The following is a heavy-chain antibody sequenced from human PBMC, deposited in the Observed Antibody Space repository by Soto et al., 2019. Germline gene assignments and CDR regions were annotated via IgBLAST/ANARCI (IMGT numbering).Heavy chain of an antibody. Sequence: EVQLVESGGDLVQPGGSLRLSCATSGFTFSIYAMHWVRQAPGKGLEYVSAISYDGTITYYADSVKGRFTISRDDSRNTVHLQMRSLRLAAMALSYCARRSYYTPGTVPRPYDFWGQVTLVAAAS. CDR1: GFTFSIYA. CDR3: ARRSYYTPGTVPRPYDF. D-gene: IGHD3-10*01. CDR2: ISYDGTIT. J-gene: IGHJ4*02. V-gene: IGHV3-64*07.